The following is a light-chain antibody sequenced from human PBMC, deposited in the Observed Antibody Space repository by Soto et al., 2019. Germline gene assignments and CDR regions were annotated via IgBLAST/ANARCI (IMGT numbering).Light chain of an antibody. CDR2: AAS. V-gene: IGKV1-12*01. Sequence: DIQMTQSPSSVSASVGDRVTITCRTSQSISSWLAWYQQKPGTVPKLLIYAASSLQSGVPSGFSGSGAGTEFTLTITSLQPEDFGTYYCQQGDSFPITFGQGTRLEIK. J-gene: IGKJ5*01. CDR3: QQGDSFPIT. CDR1: QSISSW.